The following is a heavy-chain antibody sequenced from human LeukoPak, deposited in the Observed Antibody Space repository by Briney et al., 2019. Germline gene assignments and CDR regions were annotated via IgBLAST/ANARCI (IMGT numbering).Heavy chain of an antibody. J-gene: IGHJ3*02. Sequence: PGGSLRLSCAASGFTFSSYSMNWVRQAPGKGLEWVSYITGHSSTIYYADSVKGRFTISRDNAKNSLFLQMNSLRAEDTAVYYCARHTYDSLTGSEDAFDIWGQGTMVTISS. D-gene: IGHD3-9*01. V-gene: IGHV3-48*04. CDR3: ARHTYDSLTGSEDAFDI. CDR1: GFTFSSYS. CDR2: ITGHSSTI.